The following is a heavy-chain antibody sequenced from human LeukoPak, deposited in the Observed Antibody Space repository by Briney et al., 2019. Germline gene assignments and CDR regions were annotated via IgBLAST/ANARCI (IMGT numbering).Heavy chain of an antibody. V-gene: IGHV3-9*01. CDR2: ISWNSGSI. CDR1: GFTFDDYA. D-gene: IGHD6-13*01. CDR3: AKDKYSSSWYGFDY. Sequence: GGSLRLSCAASGFTFDDYAMHWVRQAPGKGLEWVSGISWNSGSIGYADSVKGRFTISRDNAKNSLYLQMNSLRAEDTALYYCAKDKYSSSWYGFDYWGQGTLVTVSS. J-gene: IGHJ4*02.